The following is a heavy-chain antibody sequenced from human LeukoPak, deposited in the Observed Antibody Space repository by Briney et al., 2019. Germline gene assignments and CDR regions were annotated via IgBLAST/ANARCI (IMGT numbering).Heavy chain of an antibody. CDR1: GYTFTGYY. CDR2: SNPNSGGT. D-gene: IGHD6-13*01. CDR3: ARDRVSSSSWYWAFEI. V-gene: IGHV1-2*02. Sequence: ASVKVSCKASGYTFTGYYMHWVRQAPGQGLELMGWSNPNSGGTNYAQKFQGRVTMTRDTSISTAYMELSRLRSDDTAVYYCARDRVSSSSWYWAFEIWGQGTMVTVSS. J-gene: IGHJ3*02.